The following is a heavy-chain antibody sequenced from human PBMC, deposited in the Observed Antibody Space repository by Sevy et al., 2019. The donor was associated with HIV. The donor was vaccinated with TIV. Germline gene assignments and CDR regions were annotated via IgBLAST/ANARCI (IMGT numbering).Heavy chain of an antibody. CDR3: ARSANYYDSSGYYYRWFDP. CDR1: GFSLSTSGMC. J-gene: IGHJ5*02. CDR2: IDWDDDK. V-gene: IGHV2-70*11. D-gene: IGHD3-22*01. Sequence: SGPTLVNPTQTLTLTCTFSGFSLSTSGMCVSWIRQPPGKALEWLARIDWDDDKYYSTSLKTRLTISKDTSKNQVVLKMTNMDPVDTATYYCARSANYYDSSGYYYRWFDPWGQGTLVTVSS.